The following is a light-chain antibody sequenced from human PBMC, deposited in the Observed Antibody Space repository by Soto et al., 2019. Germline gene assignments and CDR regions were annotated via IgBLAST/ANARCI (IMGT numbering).Light chain of an antibody. CDR3: QQYGSSPTWT. J-gene: IGKJ1*01. CDR1: QSVSSY. CDR2: GAS. V-gene: IGKV3-20*01. Sequence: EIVLTQSPGTLSFSPGERATLSCRASQSVSSYLAWYQQKPGQAPRLLIYGASSRATSIPARFSGSGSGTDFTLTISRLEPEDFAVYYCQQYGSSPTWTFGQGTKVDIK.